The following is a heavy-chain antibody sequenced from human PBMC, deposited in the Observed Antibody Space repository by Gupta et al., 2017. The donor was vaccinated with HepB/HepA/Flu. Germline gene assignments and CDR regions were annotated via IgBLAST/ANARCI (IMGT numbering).Heavy chain of an antibody. Sequence: QVQLQESGPGLVKPAQTLSLTCTVSGGSISSGDYYWSWIRQSPGKGLEWIGYIYYSGKTNYNPSLKSRLTISVDTSRNQFSLKLTSVTAADTAVYYCARAGRSVCLEWLLLDSWVEGTLVAVSS. V-gene: IGHV4-30-4*01. CDR2: IYYSGKT. CDR1: GGSISSGDYY. CDR3: ARAGRSVCLEWLLLDS. J-gene: IGHJ4*02. D-gene: IGHD3-3*01.